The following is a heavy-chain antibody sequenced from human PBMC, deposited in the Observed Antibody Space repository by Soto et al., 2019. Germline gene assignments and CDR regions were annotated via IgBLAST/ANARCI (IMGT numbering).Heavy chain of an antibody. Sequence: GGSLRLSCAASGFTVTSYYMSWVRQAPGQGLEWVSYISRSGGTTYYADSVKGRFTISRDDAKNSVYLQMSSLRPEDMAVYKCVREGHYYFDYWGQGALVTVSS. CDR2: ISRSGGTT. V-gene: IGHV3-11*04. CDR3: VREGHYYFDY. CDR1: GFTVTSYY. J-gene: IGHJ4*02.